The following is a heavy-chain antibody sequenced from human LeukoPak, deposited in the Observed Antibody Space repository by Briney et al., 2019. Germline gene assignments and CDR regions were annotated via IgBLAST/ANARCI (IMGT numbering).Heavy chain of an antibody. CDR3: ASSTYYYDSSGYPQGAFDI. J-gene: IGHJ3*02. D-gene: IGHD3-22*01. V-gene: IGHV4-34*01. Sequence: SETLSLTCAVYGGSFSGYYWSWIRQPPGKGLEWIGEIYHSGSTNYNPSLKSRVTISVDTSKNQFSLKLSSVTAADTAVYYCASSTYYYDSSGYPQGAFDIWGQGTMVTVSS. CDR1: GGSFSGYY. CDR2: IYHSGST.